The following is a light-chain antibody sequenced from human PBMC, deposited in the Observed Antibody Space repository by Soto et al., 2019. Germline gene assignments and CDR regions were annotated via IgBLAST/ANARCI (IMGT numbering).Light chain of an antibody. V-gene: IGLV2-14*02. CDR3: SSFTSSSTYV. CDR2: EVI. Sequence: QSALTQPAPVSGSPGQSITIACTGTSSDVGSHNLVSWYQQHPGKAPKLMIYEVINRPSGVSNRFSGSKSGNTASLTISGLQAEDEADYYCSSFTSSSTYVFGSGTKLTVL. CDR1: SSDVGSHNL. J-gene: IGLJ1*01.